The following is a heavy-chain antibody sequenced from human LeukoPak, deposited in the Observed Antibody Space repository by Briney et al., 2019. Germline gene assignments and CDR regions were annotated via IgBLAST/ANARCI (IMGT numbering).Heavy chain of an antibody. J-gene: IGHJ3*02. CDR2: IYTSGST. CDR1: GGSISSYY. V-gene: IGHV4-4*07. D-gene: IGHD4-17*01. CDR3: ARDFDYGDYENSRAFDI. Sequence: SETLSLTCTVSGGSISSYYWSWIRQPAGKGLEWIGRIYTSGSTNYNPSLKSRVTMSVDTSKNQFSLKLSSVTAADTAVYYCARDFDYGDYENSRAFDIWGQGTMVTVSS.